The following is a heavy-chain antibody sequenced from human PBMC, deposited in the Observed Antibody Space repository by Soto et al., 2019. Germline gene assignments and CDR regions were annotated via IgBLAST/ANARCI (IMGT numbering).Heavy chain of an antibody. Sequence: QVQLVQSGAEVKKPGASVKVSCKSSGYTFSNYDVNWVRQAPGQGLEWMGWMNPNTGNTGYAQNFQGRITMTGDTSTSTGYMGLSGLRAEDTAVYYCASHPEGPLLGFDYWGQGTLVIVSS. CDR1: GYTFSNYD. CDR2: MNPNTGNT. D-gene: IGHD3-10*01. V-gene: IGHV1-8*01. J-gene: IGHJ4*02. CDR3: ASHPEGPLLGFDY.